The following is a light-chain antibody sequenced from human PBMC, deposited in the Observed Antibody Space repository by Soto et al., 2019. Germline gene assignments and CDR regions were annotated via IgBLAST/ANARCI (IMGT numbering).Light chain of an antibody. CDR1: QSVSSSY. CDR2: GAS. CDR3: QHYGSSPGYT. V-gene: IGKV3-20*01. Sequence: EIVLTQSPGTLSLSPGERATLSCRASQSVSSSYLAWYQQKPGQAPRLLIYGASNRATAIPDRFSGSGSVTDFTLTISRLEPEDFAVYYCQHYGSSPGYTFGQGTKLEIK. J-gene: IGKJ2*01.